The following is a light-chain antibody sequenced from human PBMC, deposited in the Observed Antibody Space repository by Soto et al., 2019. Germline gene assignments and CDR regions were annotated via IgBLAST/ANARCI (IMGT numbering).Light chain of an antibody. CDR2: SNN. CDR3: AAWDDSLNGVV. J-gene: IGLJ2*01. CDR1: SSNIGSNT. Sequence: QSVLTQPPSASGTPGPRVTISCSGSSSNIGSNTVNWYQQLPGTAPKLLIYSNNQRPSGVPDRFSGSKSGTSASLAISGLQSEAEADYYCAAWDDSLNGVVFGGGTKLTVL. V-gene: IGLV1-44*01.